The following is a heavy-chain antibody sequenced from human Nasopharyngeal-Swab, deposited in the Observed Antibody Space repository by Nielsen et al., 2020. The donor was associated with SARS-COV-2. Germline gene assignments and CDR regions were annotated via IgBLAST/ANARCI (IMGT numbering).Heavy chain of an antibody. J-gene: IGHJ5*02. D-gene: IGHD1-26*01. V-gene: IGHV1-24*01. Sequence: WVRQAPGQGLEWMGGLDPEDGETIYAQKFQGRVTMTEDTSTDTAYMGLSSLRSEDTAGYYCATGTVVGATGGFDPWGQGTLVTVSS. CDR2: LDPEDGET. CDR3: ATGTVVGATGGFDP.